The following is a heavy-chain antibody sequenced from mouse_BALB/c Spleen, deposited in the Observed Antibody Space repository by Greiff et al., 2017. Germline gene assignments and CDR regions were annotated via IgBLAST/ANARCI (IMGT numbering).Heavy chain of an antibody. D-gene: IGHD2-4*01. CDR3: AEITTVAY. Sequence: VNLVESGPGLVQPSQSLSITCTVSGFSLTSYGVHWVRQSPGKGLEWLGVIWSGGSTDYNAAFISRLSISKDNSKSQVFFKMNSLQANDTAIYYCAEITTVAYWGQGTLVTVSA. V-gene: IGHV2-2*02. CDR1: GFSLTSYG. J-gene: IGHJ3*01. CDR2: IWSGGST.